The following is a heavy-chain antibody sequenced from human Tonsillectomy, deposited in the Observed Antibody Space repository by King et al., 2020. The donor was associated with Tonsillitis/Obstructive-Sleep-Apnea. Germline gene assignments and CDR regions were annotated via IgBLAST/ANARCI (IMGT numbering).Heavy chain of an antibody. J-gene: IGHJ6*02. D-gene: IGHD6-13*01. CDR3: TTRLEGGSSWYYGMDV. CDR1: GFTFSNAW. CDR2: IKSKTDGGTT. Sequence: VQLVESGGGVVQPGRSLRLSCAASGFTFSNAWMNWVRQAPGKGLEWVGRIKSKTDGGTTDYAAPVKGRFTISRDDSKNTLYLQMNSLKTEDTAVYYCTTRLEGGSSWYYGMDVWGQGTTVTVSS. V-gene: IGHV3-15*07.